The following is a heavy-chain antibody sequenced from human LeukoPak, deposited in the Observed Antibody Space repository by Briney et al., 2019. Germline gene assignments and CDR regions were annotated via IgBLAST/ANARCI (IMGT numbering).Heavy chain of an antibody. J-gene: IGHJ6*03. CDR2: IYYSGST. CDR1: GVSISSSSYH. D-gene: IGHD4-23*01. Sequence: SETLSLTCTVSGVSISSSSYHWGWVRQPPGKGLEWIGSIYYSGSTYYNPSLKSRVTISVDTSKNQFSLKLSSVTAADTAVYYCARVDDYGGNYYYYMDVWGKGTTVTVSS. CDR3: ARVDDYGGNYYYYMDV. V-gene: IGHV4-39*01.